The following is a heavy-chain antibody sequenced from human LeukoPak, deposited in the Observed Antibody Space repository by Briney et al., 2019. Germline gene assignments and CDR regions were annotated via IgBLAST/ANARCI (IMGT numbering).Heavy chain of an antibody. CDR2: IIPIFERT. J-gene: IGHJ6*03. Sequence: SVKVSCKASGGTFSDYGFNWVRQAPGQGLEWMGGIIPIFERTNYAQKFQGRVTITTDGSTSTAYLELNSLRTDDTAVYYCSGTTFQAYYYYMDVWGEGTTVTV. D-gene: IGHD1-7*01. V-gene: IGHV1-69*05. CDR3: SGTTFQAYYYYMDV. CDR1: GGTFSDYG.